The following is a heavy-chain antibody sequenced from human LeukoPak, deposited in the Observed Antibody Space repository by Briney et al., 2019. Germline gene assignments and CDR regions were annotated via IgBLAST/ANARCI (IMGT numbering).Heavy chain of an antibody. Sequence: SSETLSLTCTVSGGSISSYYWSWIRQPPGKGLEWIGRIYTSGSTNYNPSLKSRVTMSVDTSKNQFSLKLSSVTAADTAVYYCARDQRSYGSGSYRRNDAFDIWGQGTMVTVSS. J-gene: IGHJ3*02. D-gene: IGHD3-10*01. CDR1: GGSISSYY. CDR3: ARDQRSYGSGSYRRNDAFDI. V-gene: IGHV4-4*07. CDR2: IYTSGST.